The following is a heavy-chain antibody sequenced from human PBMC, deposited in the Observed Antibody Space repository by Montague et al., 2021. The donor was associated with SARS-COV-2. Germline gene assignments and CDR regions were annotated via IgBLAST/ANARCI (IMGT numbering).Heavy chain of an antibody. CDR3: ARVKRGYYYGLGVSAHVDY. CDR2: YSDSGRT. D-gene: IGHD3-10*01. V-gene: IGHV4-59*02. CDR1: SRRVSWYS. J-gene: IGHJ4*02. Sequence: SETLSLTCSIPSRRVSWYSCAWRKSTRVNSLHCIGSYSDSGRTNYNPSLKSRVTISVDTSKNQFSLKLSSVTAADTAVYYCARVKRGYYYGLGVSAHVDYWGQGPLVTVSS.